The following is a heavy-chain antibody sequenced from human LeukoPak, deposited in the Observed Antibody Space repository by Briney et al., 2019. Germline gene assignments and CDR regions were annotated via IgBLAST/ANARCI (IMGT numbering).Heavy chain of an antibody. CDR3: ARLNSNGYYSPDAFDI. CDR2: IYPGDSDT. CDR1: GYSFTSYW. Sequence: GESLKISCKGSGYSFTSYWIGWVRQMPGKGLEWMGIIYPGDSDTRYSPSFQGQVTISADRSISTAYLQWSSLKASDTAMYYCARLNSNGYYSPDAFDIWGQGTMVTVSS. V-gene: IGHV5-51*01. D-gene: IGHD3-22*01. J-gene: IGHJ3*02.